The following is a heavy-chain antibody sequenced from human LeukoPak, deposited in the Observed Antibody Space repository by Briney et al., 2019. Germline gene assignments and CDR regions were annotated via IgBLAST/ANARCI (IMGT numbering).Heavy chain of an antibody. Sequence: ALVKVSCKASGGTFSSYAISWVRQAPGQGLEWMGRIIPIFGIANYAQKFQGRVTITADKSTSTAYMELSSLRSEDTAVYYCARGLSGSYDGIGYWGQGTLVTVSS. CDR2: IIPIFGIA. D-gene: IGHD1-26*01. CDR3: ARGLSGSYDGIGY. J-gene: IGHJ4*02. V-gene: IGHV1-69*04. CDR1: GGTFSSYA.